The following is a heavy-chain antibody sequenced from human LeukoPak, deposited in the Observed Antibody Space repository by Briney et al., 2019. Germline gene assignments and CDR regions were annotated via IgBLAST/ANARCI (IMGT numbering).Heavy chain of an antibody. J-gene: IGHJ5*02. V-gene: IGHV4-34*01. Sequence: SETLSLTCAVYGGSFSGYYWSWIRQPPGKGLEWIGEINHSGSTNYNPSLKSRVTISVDTSKNQFSLKLGSVTAADTAVYYCARFRSVSSGYAKWRNWFDPWGQGTLVTVSS. CDR3: ARFRSVSSGYAKWRNWFDP. CDR2: INHSGST. CDR1: GGSFSGYY. D-gene: IGHD5-12*01.